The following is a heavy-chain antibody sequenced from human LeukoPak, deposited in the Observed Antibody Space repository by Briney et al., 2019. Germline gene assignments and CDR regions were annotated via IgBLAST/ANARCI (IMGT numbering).Heavy chain of an antibody. J-gene: IGHJ4*02. CDR1: GGSFSGYY. Sequence: PSETLSLTCAVYGGSFSGYYWSWIRQPPGKGLEWIGEINHSGSTNYNPSLKSRVTISVDTSKNQFSLKLSSVTAAATAVYYCARGRPHSSGWYWPGGVFDYWGQGTLVTVSS. CDR2: INHSGST. D-gene: IGHD6-19*01. CDR3: ARGRPHSSGWYWPGGVFDY. V-gene: IGHV4-34*01.